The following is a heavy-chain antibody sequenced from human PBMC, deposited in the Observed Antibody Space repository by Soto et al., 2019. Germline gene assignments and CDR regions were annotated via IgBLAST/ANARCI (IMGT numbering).Heavy chain of an antibody. V-gene: IGHV4-31*03. Sequence: QVQLQESGPGLVKPSQTLSLTCTVSGGSISSDGYYWSWIRQNPGKGLEWIGYIYYSGSTYYNPSLKIRVTISVDTSKNQFSRKLSSVTAADTAVYYGARTTMVWGGGGYYYGMDVWGQGTTVTVSS. CDR1: GGSISSDGYY. J-gene: IGHJ6*02. D-gene: IGHD3-10*01. CDR2: IYYSGST. CDR3: ARTTMVWGGGGYYYGMDV.